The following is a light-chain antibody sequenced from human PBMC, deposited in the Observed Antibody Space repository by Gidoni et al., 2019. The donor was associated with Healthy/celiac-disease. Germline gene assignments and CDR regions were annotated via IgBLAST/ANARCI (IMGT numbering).Light chain of an antibody. Sequence: QSVLTQPPSVSGAPGQRVTISCTGSSPNIGAGYDVHWYQQLPGTAHKLLIYGNSNRPSGVPDRFSGSKSGTSASLAITGLQAEDEADYYCQSYDSSLSASVVFGGGTKLTVL. J-gene: IGLJ2*01. CDR1: SPNIGAGYD. CDR3: QSYDSSLSASVV. V-gene: IGLV1-40*01. CDR2: GNS.